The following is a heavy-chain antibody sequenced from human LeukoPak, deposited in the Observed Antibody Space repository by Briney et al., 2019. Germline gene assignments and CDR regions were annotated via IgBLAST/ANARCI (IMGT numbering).Heavy chain of an antibody. D-gene: IGHD1-20*01. Sequence: GGSLRLSCAASGFTFSSYGMHWVRQAPGKGLEWVALISYDGSNKYYADSVKGRFTISRDNSKNTLYLQMNSLRAEDTAVYYCAKDFNWNLLDYWGQGTLVTVSS. CDR2: ISYDGSNK. CDR3: AKDFNWNLLDY. V-gene: IGHV3-30*18. J-gene: IGHJ4*02. CDR1: GFTFSSYG.